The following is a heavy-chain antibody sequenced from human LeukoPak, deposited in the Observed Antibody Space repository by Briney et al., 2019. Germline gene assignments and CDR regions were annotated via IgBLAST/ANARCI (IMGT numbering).Heavy chain of an antibody. D-gene: IGHD2-21*02. CDR2: INSDGSST. CDR3: ARGVAYCGGDCYWNAFDI. CDR1: GFTFSSYW. J-gene: IGHJ3*02. Sequence: GGSLRLSCAASGFTFSSYWMHWVRQAPGKGLVWVSRINSDGSSTSYADSVKGRFTISRDNAKNTLYLQMNSLRAEDTAVYYCARGVAYCGGDCYWNAFDIWGQGTMVTVSS. V-gene: IGHV3-74*01.